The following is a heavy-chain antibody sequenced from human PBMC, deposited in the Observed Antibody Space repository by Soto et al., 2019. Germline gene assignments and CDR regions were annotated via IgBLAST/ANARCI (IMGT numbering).Heavy chain of an antibody. D-gene: IGHD2-15*01. V-gene: IGHV3-74*01. J-gene: IGHJ4*02. CDR2: INSDGSGT. CDR1: GFTFSSYW. CDR3: ERAGGRSSALDY. Sequence: GGSLRLSCAASGFTFSSYWMYWVRQAPGKGLVWVSRINSDGSGTAYADSVKGRFTISRDNAKNTLYLQMNSLRAEDTAVYYCERAGGRSSALDYWGQGTLVTVSS.